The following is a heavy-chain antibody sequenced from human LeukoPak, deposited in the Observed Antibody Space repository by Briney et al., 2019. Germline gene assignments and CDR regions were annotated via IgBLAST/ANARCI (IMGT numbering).Heavy chain of an antibody. J-gene: IGHJ5*02. Sequence: GGSLRLSCAASGFTFSSYGMHWVRQAPGKGLEWVAVISYDGGNKYYVDSVKGRFTISRDNSKNTLYLQMNSLRAEDTAVYYCAKDLKSDGSGVNWFDPWGQGTLVTVSS. CDR1: GFTFSSYG. CDR2: ISYDGGNK. D-gene: IGHD3-10*01. V-gene: IGHV3-30*18. CDR3: AKDLKSDGSGVNWFDP.